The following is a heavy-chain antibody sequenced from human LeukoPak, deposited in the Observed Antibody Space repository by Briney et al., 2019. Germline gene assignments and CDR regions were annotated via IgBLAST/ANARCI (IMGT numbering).Heavy chain of an antibody. CDR3: ANSANYYDSPGDY. Sequence: ASVKVSCKASGYTFTSYYMHWVRQAPGQGPEWMGIINPSGGSTSYAQKFQGRVTMTRDMSTSTVYMELSSLRSEDTAVYYCANSANYYDSPGDYWGQGTLVTVSS. D-gene: IGHD3-22*01. CDR1: GYTFTSYY. V-gene: IGHV1-46*01. CDR2: INPSGGST. J-gene: IGHJ4*02.